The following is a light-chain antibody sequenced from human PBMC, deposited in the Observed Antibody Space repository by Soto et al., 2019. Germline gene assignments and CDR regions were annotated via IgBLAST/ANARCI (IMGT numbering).Light chain of an antibody. CDR1: QTISSW. CDR3: QHYNSYSEA. J-gene: IGKJ1*01. Sequence: DIQLTQSPSTLSGSVGDRVTITCRASQTISSWLAWYQQKPGKPPKLLIYKASTLKSGVPSRFRGSGSGTEFTLTLSRLQPDDFETYYCQHYNSYSEAFGQGTKVDIK. CDR2: KAS. V-gene: IGKV1-5*03.